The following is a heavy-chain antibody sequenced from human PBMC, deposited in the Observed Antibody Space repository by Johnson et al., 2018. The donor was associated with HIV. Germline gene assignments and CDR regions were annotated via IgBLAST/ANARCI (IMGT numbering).Heavy chain of an antibody. CDR3: ARELPSYDILTGPGAFDI. D-gene: IGHD3-9*01. V-gene: IGHV3-30*03. Sequence: QMQLVESGGGLVQPGGSLRLSCAASGFTFSSYWMSWVRQAPGKGLEWVAVISYDGSNKYYADSVKGRFTISRDNSKNTLYLQMNSLRAEDTAVYYCARELPSYDILTGPGAFDIWGQGTMVTVSS. J-gene: IGHJ3*02. CDR1: GFTFSSYW. CDR2: ISYDGSNK.